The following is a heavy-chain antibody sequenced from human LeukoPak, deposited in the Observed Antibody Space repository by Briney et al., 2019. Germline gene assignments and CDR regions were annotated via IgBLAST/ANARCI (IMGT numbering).Heavy chain of an antibody. CDR1: GYTFTSYG. Sequence: ASVKVSCKASGYTFTSYGISWVRQAPGQGLEWMGIINPSGGSTSYAQKFQGRVTMTRDMSTSTVYMELSSLRSEDTAVYYCARNRWLELKLHDAFDIWGQGTMVTVSS. D-gene: IGHD6-19*01. CDR2: INPSGGST. CDR3: ARNRWLELKLHDAFDI. J-gene: IGHJ3*02. V-gene: IGHV1-46*01.